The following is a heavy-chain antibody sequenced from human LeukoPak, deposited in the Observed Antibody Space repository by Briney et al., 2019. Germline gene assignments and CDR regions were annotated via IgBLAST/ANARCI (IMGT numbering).Heavy chain of an antibody. D-gene: IGHD2-2*01. CDR2: IRYDGSNK. V-gene: IGHV3-30*02. CDR1: GFTFSSYG. Sequence: PGGSLRLSCAASGFTFSSYGMHWVRQAPGKGLEWVAFIRYDGSNKYYADSVKGRLTISRDNSKNTLYLQMNSLRAEDTAVYYCAKESGGLVVPAASFFDYWGQGTLVTVSS. J-gene: IGHJ4*02. CDR3: AKESGGLVVPAASFFDY.